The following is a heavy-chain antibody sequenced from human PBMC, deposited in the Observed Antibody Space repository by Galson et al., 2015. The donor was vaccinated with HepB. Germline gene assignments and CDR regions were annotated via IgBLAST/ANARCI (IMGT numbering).Heavy chain of an antibody. J-gene: IGHJ4*02. Sequence: SVKVSCKASGYTFTINGISWVRQTPRQGLEWLGWISINSGNTNYAQRLQGRVTLTRDTSTNTAYMELRRLRSDDAAVYYCAGDRLHSLDYWGQGTLVTVSS. V-gene: IGHV1-18*04. CDR3: AGDRLHSLDY. CDR2: ISINSGNT. CDR1: GYTFTING.